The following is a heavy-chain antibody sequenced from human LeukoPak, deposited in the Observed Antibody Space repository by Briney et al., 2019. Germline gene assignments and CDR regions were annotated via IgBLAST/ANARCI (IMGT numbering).Heavy chain of an antibody. CDR2: IFGSGGSP. CDR3: GKTTVGYSSGQKPAWPVDF. CDR1: GFTFGSHA. D-gene: IGHD5-18*01. V-gene: IGHV3-23*01. J-gene: IGHJ4*02. Sequence: GGSLRLSCEASGFTFGSHAMYWVRQAPGKGLEWVAGIFGSGGSPHYADSVKGRFTISRDNSRNTVYLQIDSLRDDDTAVYYCGKTTVGYSSGQKPAWPVDFWGQGTLVTVSS.